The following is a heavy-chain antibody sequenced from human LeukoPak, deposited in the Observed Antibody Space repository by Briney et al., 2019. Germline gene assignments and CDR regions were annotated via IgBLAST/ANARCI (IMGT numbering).Heavy chain of an antibody. CDR3: ARGMIQLWSDY. CDR1: GFTFSTYW. Sequence: GGSLRLSCAASGFTFSTYWMSWVRQAPGKGLEWVAVISYDGSNKYYADSVKGRFTISRDNSKNTLYLQMNSLRAEDTAVYYCARGMIQLWSDYWGQGTLVTVSS. CDR2: ISYDGSNK. D-gene: IGHD5-18*01. V-gene: IGHV3-30*03. J-gene: IGHJ4*02.